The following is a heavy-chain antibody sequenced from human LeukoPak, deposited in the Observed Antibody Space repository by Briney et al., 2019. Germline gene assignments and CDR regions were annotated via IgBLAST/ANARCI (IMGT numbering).Heavy chain of an antibody. Sequence: SETLSLTCTVSGGSISSSSYYWGWIRQPPGKGLEWIGSIYYSGSTYYNPSLKSRVTISVDTSKNQFSLKLSSVTAADTAVYYCARLRSYIFDYWGQGTLVTVSS. J-gene: IGHJ4*02. CDR1: GGSISSSSYY. V-gene: IGHV4-39*01. CDR2: IYYSGST. CDR3: ARLRSYIFDY.